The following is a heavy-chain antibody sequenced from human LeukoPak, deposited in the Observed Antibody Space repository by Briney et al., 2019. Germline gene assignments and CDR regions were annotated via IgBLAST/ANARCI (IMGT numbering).Heavy chain of an antibody. CDR2: ISYDGSNK. V-gene: IGHV3-30*04. J-gene: IGHJ4*02. Sequence: GGSLRLSCAASGFTFSSYAMHWVRQAPGKGLEWVAVISYDGSNKYYADSVKSRFTISRDNSKNTLYLQMNSLRAEDTAVYYCARDGDTAMVKGAWYFDYWGQGTLVTVSS. CDR3: ARDGDTAMVKGAWYFDY. CDR1: GFTFSSYA. D-gene: IGHD5-18*01.